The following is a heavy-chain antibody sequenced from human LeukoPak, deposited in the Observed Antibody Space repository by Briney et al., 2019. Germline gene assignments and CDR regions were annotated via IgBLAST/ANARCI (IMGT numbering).Heavy chain of an antibody. J-gene: IGHJ4*02. CDR2: INPDSGGT. CDR3: ARDLRQMSDYFGY. V-gene: IGHV1-2*02. CDR1: GYSFTGYY. D-gene: IGHD3-16*01. Sequence: ASVKVSCKAVGYSFTGYYIHWVRQAPGQGLEWMGWINPDSGGTNLAQKFQGRVTLTRDTSISTAYMELTSLRSDDTAVYYCARDLRQMSDYFGYWGQGTLVSASS.